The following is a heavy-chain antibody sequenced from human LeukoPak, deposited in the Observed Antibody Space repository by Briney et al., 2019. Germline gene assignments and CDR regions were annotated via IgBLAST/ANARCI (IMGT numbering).Heavy chain of an antibody. V-gene: IGHV3-53*01. D-gene: IGHD1-7*01. CDR2: IYSGGST. CDR3: ASSTTPDYYYYGMDV. Sequence: GGSLRLSCAASGFTDSSNYMSWVRQAPGKGLEWVSVIYSGGSTYYADSVKGRFTISRDNSKNTLYLQMNSLRAEDTAVYYCASSTTPDYYYYGMDVWGQGTTVTVSS. CDR1: GFTDSSNY. J-gene: IGHJ6*02.